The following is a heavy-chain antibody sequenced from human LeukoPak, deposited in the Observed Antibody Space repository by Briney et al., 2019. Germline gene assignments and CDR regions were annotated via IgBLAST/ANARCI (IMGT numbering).Heavy chain of an antibody. V-gene: IGHV4-38-2*01. J-gene: IGHJ1*01. Sequence: SETLSLTCAVSGYSISSGYYWGWIRQPPGKGLEWIGSIYHSGSTSYNPSLKSRVTISVDTSKNQFSLKLSSVTAADTAVYYCARQGIVVVPAARVQYFQHWGQGTMVTVSS. CDR3: ARQGIVVVPAARVQYFQH. CDR1: GYSISSGYY. D-gene: IGHD2-2*01. CDR2: IYHSGST.